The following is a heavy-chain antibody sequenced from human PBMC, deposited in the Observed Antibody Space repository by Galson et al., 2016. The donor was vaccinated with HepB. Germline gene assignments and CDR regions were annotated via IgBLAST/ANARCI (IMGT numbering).Heavy chain of an antibody. CDR2: MSFDGNNE. CDR1: GFSFSRYG. J-gene: IGHJ6*04. D-gene: IGHD4/OR15-4a*01. CDR3: ARGKSLLTMPWNYGLDV. Sequence: SLRLSCAVSGFSFSRYGLHWVRQAPGKGLERVTSMSFDGNNEYFTDSVKGRFTLCRDSPQNTLWLQMNSLRAGDTAVYYCARGKSLLTMPWNYGLDVWGKGTTVSVSS. V-gene: IGHV3-30*04.